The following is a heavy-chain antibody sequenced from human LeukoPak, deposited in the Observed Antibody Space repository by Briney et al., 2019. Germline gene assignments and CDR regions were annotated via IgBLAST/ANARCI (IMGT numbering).Heavy chain of an antibody. CDR1: GFTFSSYG. CDR3: ARDPLPQGRTIRGALYYFDY. Sequence: PGRSLRLSCAASGFTFSSYGMHWVRQAPGKGLEWVAVIWYDGSNKYYADSVKGRFTISRDNSKNTLYLQMNSLRAEDTAVYYCARDPLPQGRTIRGALYYFDYWGQGTLVTVSS. D-gene: IGHD3-10*01. J-gene: IGHJ4*02. CDR2: IWYDGSNK. V-gene: IGHV3-33*01.